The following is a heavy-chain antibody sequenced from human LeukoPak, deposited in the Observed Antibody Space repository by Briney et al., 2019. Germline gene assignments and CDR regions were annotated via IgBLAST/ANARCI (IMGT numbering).Heavy chain of an antibody. J-gene: IGHJ3*02. CDR3: ARQVGVDDAFDI. V-gene: IGHV3-21*01. CDR2: ISSGSSYI. CDR1: GFTFNTYS. D-gene: IGHD1-26*01. Sequence: MPGGSLRLSCAASGFTFNTYSVNWVRQAPGKGLEWVSSISSGSSYIFYADSMKGRFTISGDNAKTSLYLQMNSLRAEDTAVYYCARQVGVDDAFDIWGQGTKVTVSS.